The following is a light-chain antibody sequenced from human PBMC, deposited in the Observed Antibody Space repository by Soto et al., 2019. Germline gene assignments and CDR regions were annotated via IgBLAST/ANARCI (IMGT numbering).Light chain of an antibody. Sequence: QSALTQPASVSGSPGQSITISCTGTSSDVGGYNYVSWYQQHPGKAPKLMIYDVSNRPSGVSNRFSGSKSGNTASLTISGLQAEDEADYYCSSYTSSSTAVFVGGTQLTVL. CDR1: SSDVGGYNY. CDR2: DVS. V-gene: IGLV2-14*01. J-gene: IGLJ7*01. CDR3: SSYTSSSTAV.